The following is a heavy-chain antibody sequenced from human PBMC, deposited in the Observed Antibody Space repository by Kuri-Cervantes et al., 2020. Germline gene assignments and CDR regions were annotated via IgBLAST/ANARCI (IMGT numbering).Heavy chain of an antibody. CDR1: GYTFSGYY. V-gene: IGHV1-2*02. Sequence: ASVKVSCKASGYTFSGYYIHWVRQAPGQGLEWMGWINPNSGGTNYAQKFQGRVTMTRDTTFSTAYMQLTRLKFDDTAVYYCASGPDTEYFHHWGLGTLVTVSS. CDR3: ASGPDTEYFHH. CDR2: INPNSGGT. J-gene: IGHJ1*01.